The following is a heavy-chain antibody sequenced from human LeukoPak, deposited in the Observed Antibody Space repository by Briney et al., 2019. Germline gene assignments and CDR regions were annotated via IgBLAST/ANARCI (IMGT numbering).Heavy chain of an antibody. V-gene: IGHV3-30-3*01. CDR2: ISYDGSNK. Sequence: TGGSLRLSCAASGITFSSYAMHWVRQAPGKGLEWVAVISYDGSNKYYADSVKGRFTISRDNSKNTLYLQMNSLRAEDTAVYYCAREQGATDYWGQGTLVTVSS. CDR3: AREQGATDY. CDR1: GITFSSYA. J-gene: IGHJ4*02. D-gene: IGHD1-26*01.